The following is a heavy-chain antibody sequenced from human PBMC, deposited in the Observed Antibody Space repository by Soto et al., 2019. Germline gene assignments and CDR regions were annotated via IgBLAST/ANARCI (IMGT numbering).Heavy chain of an antibody. Sequence: GSLRLSCAASGFTFSSYAMSWVRQAPGKGLEWIGSIYYSGSTYYNPSLKSRVTISVDTSKNQFSLKLSSVTAADTAVYYCARMTTVTIIFDYWGQGTLVTVSS. CDR2: IYYSGST. D-gene: IGHD4-17*01. CDR3: ARMTTVTIIFDY. V-gene: IGHV4-39*01. CDR1: GFTFSSYA. J-gene: IGHJ4*02.